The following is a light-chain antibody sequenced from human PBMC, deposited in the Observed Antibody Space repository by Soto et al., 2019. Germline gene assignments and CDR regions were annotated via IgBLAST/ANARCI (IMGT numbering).Light chain of an antibody. J-gene: IGLJ1*01. Sequence: QSALTQPASVSGSPGQSITISCTGTSSDVGGYNYVSWYQQHPGKAPKLMLYEVSNRPSGVSNLFSGSKSGNTASLTISGLQAEDEADYYCSSYTSSSTLVFGTGTKLTVL. CDR1: SSDVGGYNY. CDR2: EVS. V-gene: IGLV2-14*01. CDR3: SSYTSSSTLV.